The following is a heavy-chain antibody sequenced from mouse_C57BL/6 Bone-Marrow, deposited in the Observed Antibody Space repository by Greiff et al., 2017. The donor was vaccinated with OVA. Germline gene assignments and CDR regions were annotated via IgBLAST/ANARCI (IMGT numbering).Heavy chain of an antibody. CDR1: GYTFTSYW. D-gene: IGHD1-2*01. V-gene: IGHV1-69*01. CDR2: IDPSDSYT. CDR3: ARVVLRPYYYAMDY. Sequence: QVQLQQPGAELVMPGASVKLSCKASGYTFTSYWMHWVKQRPGQGLEWVGEIDPSDSYTNYNQKFKGKSTLTVDKSSSTAYMQLSSLTSEDSAVYYCARVVLRPYYYAMDYWGQGTSVTVSS. J-gene: IGHJ4*01.